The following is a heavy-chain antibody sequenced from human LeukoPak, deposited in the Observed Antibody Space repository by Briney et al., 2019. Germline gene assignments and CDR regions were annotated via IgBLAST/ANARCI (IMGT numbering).Heavy chain of an antibody. CDR2: ITDSGSTI. J-gene: IGHJ6*02. V-gene: IGHV3-11*01. Sequence: PGGSLRLSCAASVFTFRDYNMNWVRQAPGKGLEWVSYITDSGSTIHYADSVNGRFTISRDNAKNSLYLQMNSLRAEDSAVYYCARSIGLTGGGVDVWGRGTTVTVSS. CDR3: ARSIGLTGGGVDV. D-gene: IGHD3-9*01. CDR1: VFTFRDYN.